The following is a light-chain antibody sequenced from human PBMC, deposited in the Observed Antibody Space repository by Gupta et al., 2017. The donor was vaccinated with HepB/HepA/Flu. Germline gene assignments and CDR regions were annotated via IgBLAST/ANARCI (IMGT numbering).Light chain of an antibody. V-gene: IGKV1-5*03. CDR1: QSINDW. CDR3: RRDTGYSWT. Sequence: DIQMTQSPSTLSASLGDRVTITCRASQSINDWLAWYQQKPGNAPKLLISKASNLEIGVPTRFIGSGSGTEFTLTITSLQPNDSATYCCRRDTGYSWTFGQGTKVETK. J-gene: IGKJ1*01. CDR2: KAS.